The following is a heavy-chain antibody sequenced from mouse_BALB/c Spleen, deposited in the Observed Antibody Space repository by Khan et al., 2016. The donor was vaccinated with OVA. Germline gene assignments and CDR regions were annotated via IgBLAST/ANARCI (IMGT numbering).Heavy chain of an antibody. J-gene: IGHJ4*01. CDR1: GHTFTKYG. CDR3: ARPPYFSYVMDN. V-gene: IGHV9-3-1*01. Sequence: QIQLVQSGPELKKPGETVKISCKASGHTFTKYGMNWVKQAPGKSLKWMGWINTYTGEPTYADDFSGRFAFSLETSASTAYLRINNLKNEDTATYFCARPPYFSYVMDNWGQGTSVTVSS. D-gene: IGHD2-10*01. CDR2: INTYTGEP.